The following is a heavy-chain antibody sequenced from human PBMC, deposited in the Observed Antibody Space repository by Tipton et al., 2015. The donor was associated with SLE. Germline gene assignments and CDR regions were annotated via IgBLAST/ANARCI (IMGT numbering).Heavy chain of an antibody. D-gene: IGHD2-2*02. CDR2: IYTSGST. V-gene: IGHV4-61*02. CDR3: AREELESGAVVPAAIGY. J-gene: IGHJ4*02. Sequence: TLSLTCTVSGGSISSGSYYWSWIRQPAGKGLEWIGRIYTSGSTNYNPSLKSRVTISVDTSKNQFSLKLSSVTAADTAVYYCAREELESGAVVPAAIGYWGQGTLVTVSS. CDR1: GGSISSGSYY.